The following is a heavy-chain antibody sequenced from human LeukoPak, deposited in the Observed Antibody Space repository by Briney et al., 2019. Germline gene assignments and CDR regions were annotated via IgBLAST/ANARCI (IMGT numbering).Heavy chain of an antibody. D-gene: IGHD6-13*01. V-gene: IGHV3-53*01. CDR1: GFTVSSNC. CDR2: IYGGGNT. Sequence: GGSLRLSCAASGFTVSSNCMSWARQAPGKGLEWVSIIYGGGNTYYADSVMGRFTISRDNSKNTLYLQITGLRAEDTAVYYCATRRSAGYYYGMDVWGQGTMVTVSS. J-gene: IGHJ6*02. CDR3: ATRRSAGYYYGMDV.